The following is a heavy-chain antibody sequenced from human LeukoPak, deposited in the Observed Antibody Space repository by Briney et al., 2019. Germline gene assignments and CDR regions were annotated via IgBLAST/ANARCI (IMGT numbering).Heavy chain of an antibody. V-gene: IGHV4-61*10. Sequence: KPSDTLSLTCTVSGGSISSVPDYWSWIRQPAGKGLEWIGYIYYSGSTNYNPSLKSRVTISVDTSKNQFSLKLSSVTAADTAVYYCARGRFLEWLSPGFDYWGQGTLVTVSS. CDR2: IYYSGST. J-gene: IGHJ4*02. CDR3: ARGRFLEWLSPGFDY. CDR1: GGSISSVPDY. D-gene: IGHD3-3*01.